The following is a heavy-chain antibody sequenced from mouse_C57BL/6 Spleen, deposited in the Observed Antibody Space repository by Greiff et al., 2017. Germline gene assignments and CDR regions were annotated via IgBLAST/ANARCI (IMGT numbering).Heavy chain of an antibody. Sequence: EVQLQESGGDLVKPGGSLKLSCAASGFTFSSYGMSWVRQTPDKRLEWVATISSGGSYTYYPDSVKGRFTISRDNAKNTLYLQMSSLKSEDTAMYYCARHGTVVAHFDYWGQGTTLTVSS. V-gene: IGHV5-6*01. CDR3: ARHGTVVAHFDY. D-gene: IGHD1-1*01. CDR1: GFTFSSYG. CDR2: ISSGGSYT. J-gene: IGHJ2*01.